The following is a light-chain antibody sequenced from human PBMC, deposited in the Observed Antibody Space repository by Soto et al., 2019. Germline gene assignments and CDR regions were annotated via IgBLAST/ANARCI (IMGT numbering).Light chain of an antibody. V-gene: IGKV1-5*03. Sequence: DIQVTQSPSTLSASVGDRVTITCRASQSISNYLAWYQQKPGKAPKVLIYKASSLESGVPSRFSGSGSGTEFTLTISSLQPDDFATYYCQHCDSYWTSGQGTKVEMK. CDR1: QSISNY. CDR3: QHCDSYWT. CDR2: KAS. J-gene: IGKJ1*01.